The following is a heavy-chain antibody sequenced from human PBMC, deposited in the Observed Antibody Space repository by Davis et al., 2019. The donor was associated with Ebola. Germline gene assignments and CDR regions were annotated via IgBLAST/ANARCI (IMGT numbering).Heavy chain of an antibody. Sequence: GESLKISCAASGFTFSSYSMNWVRQAPGKGLEWVSYISSSSSTIYYADSVKGRFTISRDNAKNSLYLQMNSLRSDDTAVYFCARTSIVGTTTTASDIWGQGTMVTVSS. D-gene: IGHD1-26*01. V-gene: IGHV3-48*01. J-gene: IGHJ3*02. CDR3: ARTSIVGTTTTASDI. CDR2: ISSSSSTI. CDR1: GFTFSSYS.